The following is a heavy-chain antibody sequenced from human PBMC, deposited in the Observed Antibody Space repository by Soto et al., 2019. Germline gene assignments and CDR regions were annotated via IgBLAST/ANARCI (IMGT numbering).Heavy chain of an antibody. D-gene: IGHD2-21*02. J-gene: IGHJ4*02. CDR3: ARDRYGGNSDY. CDR2: IYYSGST. V-gene: IGHV4-59*01. CDR1: GGSISSYY. Sequence: TSETLSLTCTVSGGSISSYYWSWIRQPPGKGLEWIGYIYYSGSTNYNPSLKSRVTISVDTSKNQFSLKLSSVTAADTAVYYCARDRYGGNSDYWGQGTLVTVSS.